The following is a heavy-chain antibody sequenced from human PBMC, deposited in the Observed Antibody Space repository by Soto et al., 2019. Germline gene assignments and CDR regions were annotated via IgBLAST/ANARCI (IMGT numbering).Heavy chain of an antibody. CDR1: GYTLTELS. J-gene: IGHJ4*02. D-gene: IGHD3-22*01. V-gene: IGHV1-24*01. CDR2: FDPEDGET. CDR3: ATDWSSGYIFDY. Sequence: ASVKVSCKVSGYTLTELSMHWVRQAPGKGLEWMGGFDPEDGETIYAQKFQGRVTMTEDTSTDTAYMELSSLRSEDTAVYYCATDWSSGYIFDYWGQGTLVTVSS.